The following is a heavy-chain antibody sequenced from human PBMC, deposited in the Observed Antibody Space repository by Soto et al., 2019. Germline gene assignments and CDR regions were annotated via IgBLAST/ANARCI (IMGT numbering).Heavy chain of an antibody. V-gene: IGHV1-18*01. J-gene: IGHJ6*02. D-gene: IGHD3-16*01. Sequence: QVQLVQSGPEVKKPGASVNVSCKASAYSYTSYGISWVRQAPGQGLEWMGGISAYNGQTNYAQKFRGRVTFTTDAATSTAFMQLRSLRSDDTAMYYCARDGRKELWAEGLNAMDVWGQGTTVTV. CDR2: ISAYNGQT. CDR3: ARDGRKELWAEGLNAMDV. CDR1: AYSYTSYG.